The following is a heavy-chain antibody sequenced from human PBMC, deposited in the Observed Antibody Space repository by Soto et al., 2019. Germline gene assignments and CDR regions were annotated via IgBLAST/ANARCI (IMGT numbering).Heavy chain of an antibody. D-gene: IGHD6-6*01. V-gene: IGHV3-30-3*01. J-gene: IGHJ4*02. Sequence: QVQLVESGGGVVQPGRSLRLSCAASGFTFSSYAMHWVRQAPGKGLEWVAVISYDGGNKYYADSVKGRFTISRDNSKNTLYLQMNSLRAEDTAVYYCARGAYSSSSGQDYWGQGTLVTVSS. CDR3: ARGAYSSSSGQDY. CDR1: GFTFSSYA. CDR2: ISYDGGNK.